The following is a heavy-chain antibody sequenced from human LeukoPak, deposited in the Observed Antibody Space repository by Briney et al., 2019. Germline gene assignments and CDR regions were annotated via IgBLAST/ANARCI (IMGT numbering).Heavy chain of an antibody. V-gene: IGHV3-74*01. CDR3: ARGRSSTNVLYYYYYYMDV. Sequence: GGSLRLSCAASGFTFSSYWMHWVRLAPGKWLVCVSQINSDGSTTRYADSVKGRFTISRDNAKNTLYLQMNSLRAEDTAVYYCARGRSSTNVLYYYYYYMDVWGKGTTVTVSS. D-gene: IGHD2-2*01. J-gene: IGHJ6*03. CDR1: GFTFSSYW. CDR2: INSDGSTT.